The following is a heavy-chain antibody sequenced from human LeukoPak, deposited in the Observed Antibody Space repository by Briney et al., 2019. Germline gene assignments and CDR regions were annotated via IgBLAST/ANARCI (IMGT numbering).Heavy chain of an antibody. V-gene: IGHV4-61*01. CDR2: IYTNVST. D-gene: IGHD2-2*01. J-gene: IGHJ6*02. CDR1: GHSVISGRAY. CDR3: ARDWCSSSSWFSDYYYGMDV. Sequence: SETLSLTCSVFGHSVISGRAYWPWIRQAPGEALEWIGYIYTNVSTSYRPSLKSRVAISADTYKNQFSLQLRCVTAADTAVYYCARDWCSSSSWFSDYYYGMDVWGRGTTVTVSS.